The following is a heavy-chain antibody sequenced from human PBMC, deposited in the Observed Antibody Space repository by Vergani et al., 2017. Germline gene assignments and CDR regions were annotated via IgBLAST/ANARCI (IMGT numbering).Heavy chain of an antibody. J-gene: IGHJ6*02. CDR2: IYYSGST. CDR1: GGSISSGDYY. V-gene: IGHV4-30-4*08. D-gene: IGHD5-18*01. CDR3: ARDGGTAMTPGNYYYGMDV. Sequence: QVQLQESGPGLVKPSQTLSLTCTVSGGSISSGDYYWSWIRQPPGKGLEWIGYIYYSGSTYYNPSLKSRVTISVDTSKNQFSLKLSSVTAADTAVYYCARDGGTAMTPGNYYYGMDVWGQGTTVTVSS.